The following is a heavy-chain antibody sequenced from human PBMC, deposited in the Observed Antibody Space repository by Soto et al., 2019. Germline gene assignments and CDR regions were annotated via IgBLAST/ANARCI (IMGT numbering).Heavy chain of an antibody. V-gene: IGHV3-21*01. CDR3: AREYTAWPLAYGLDV. Sequence: GGSLRLSCVGSGFTFSTYSINWVRQAPGKGLEWVSSISSRSDIYYADPVKGRFTISRDNAKNSVSLQMNSLRAEDTAVYYCAREYTAWPLAYGLDVWGQGTTVTVSS. J-gene: IGHJ6*02. D-gene: IGHD2-2*02. CDR1: GFTFSTYS. CDR2: ISSRSDI.